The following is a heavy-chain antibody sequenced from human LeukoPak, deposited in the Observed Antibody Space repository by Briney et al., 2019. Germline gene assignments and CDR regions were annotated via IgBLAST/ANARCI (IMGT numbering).Heavy chain of an antibody. CDR1: GYTFTGYY. J-gene: IGHJ6*02. V-gene: IGHV1-8*02. D-gene: IGHD3-3*01. CDR2: MNPNSGNT. Sequence: GASVKVSCKASGYTFTGYYMHWVRQATGQGLEWMGWMNPNSGNTGYAQKFQGRVTMTRNTSISTAYMELSSLRSEDTAVYYCARGVGVLRFLEWEGTYYYYGMDVWGQGTTVTVSS. CDR3: ARGVGVLRFLEWEGTYYYYGMDV.